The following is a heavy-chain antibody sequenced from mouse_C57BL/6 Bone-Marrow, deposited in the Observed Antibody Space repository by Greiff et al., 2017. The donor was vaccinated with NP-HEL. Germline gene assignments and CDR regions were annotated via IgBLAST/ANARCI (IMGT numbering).Heavy chain of an antibody. CDR3: ARIVITTVVATDFDV. J-gene: IGHJ1*03. CDR2: IWWDDDK. CDR1: GFSLSTFGMG. D-gene: IGHD1-1*01. Sequence: QVTLKVSGPGILQPSQTLSLTCSFSGFSLSTFGMGVGWIRPPSGKGLEWLAHIWWDDDKYYNPALKSRLTVSKDTSKNQVFLKTANVDTADTATYYWARIVITTVVATDFDVWGTGTTVTVSS. V-gene: IGHV8-8*01.